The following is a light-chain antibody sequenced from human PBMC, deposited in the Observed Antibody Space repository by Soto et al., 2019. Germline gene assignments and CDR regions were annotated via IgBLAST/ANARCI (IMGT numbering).Light chain of an antibody. J-gene: IGKJ3*01. V-gene: IGKV3-15*01. CDR1: QSVSNN. CDR3: QQYSSWPFT. CDR2: GAS. Sequence: EIVLTQSPATLSVFPGEKATLSCGASQSVSNNLAWYHQKPGQAPRHLIYGASTRATVVPARFSGSGSGTEFTLTISSLQSEDFAIYYCQQYSSWPFTFGPGTKVAIE.